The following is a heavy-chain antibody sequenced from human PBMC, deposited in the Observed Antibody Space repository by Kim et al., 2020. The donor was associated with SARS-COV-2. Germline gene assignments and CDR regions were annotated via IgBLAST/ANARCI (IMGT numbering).Heavy chain of an antibody. D-gene: IGHD3-10*01. J-gene: IGHJ3*02. CDR2: INSGGVST. CDR3: AKNTGSGSYNAFDI. V-gene: IGHV3-23*03. Sequence: GGSLRLSCAASGFTFSSKARSGVRQAPGKGWEGVPVINSGGVSTNYADSGNGRFTISRDNSKNTLYLQRNSLRAEDTAVYYCAKNTGSGSYNAFDIWGQGTMVTVSS. CDR1: GFTFSSKA.